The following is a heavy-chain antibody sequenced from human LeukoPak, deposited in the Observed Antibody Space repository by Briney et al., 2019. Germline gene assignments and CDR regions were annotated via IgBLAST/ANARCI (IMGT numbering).Heavy chain of an antibody. J-gene: IGHJ4*02. D-gene: IGHD2-15*01. CDR3: ARYCSGVSCYSGYDY. V-gene: IGHV3-64*01. CDR1: GFTFSTYA. CDR2: ISTNGGGT. Sequence: GGSLRLSCAASGFTFSTYAMHWVRQTPGKGLEYVSAISTNGGGTYYANSVKGRFTISRDDSKNTLYPQMGSLRAEDMAVYYCARYCSGVSCYSGYDYWGQGTLVTVS.